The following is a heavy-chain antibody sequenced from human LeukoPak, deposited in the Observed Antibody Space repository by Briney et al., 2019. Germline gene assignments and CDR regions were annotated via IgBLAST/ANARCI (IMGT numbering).Heavy chain of an antibody. CDR1: GGSFSGYY. CDR2: INHSGST. Sequence: SETLSLTCAVYGGSFSGYYWSWIRQPPGKGLEWIGEINHSGSTNYNPSLKSRVTISVDTSKNQFSLKLSSVTAADTAVYYRARGQGGRRMAGIPYARYNWFDPWGQGTLVTVSS. CDR3: ARGQGGRRMAGIPYARYNWFDP. D-gene: IGHD6-19*01. V-gene: IGHV4-34*01. J-gene: IGHJ5*02.